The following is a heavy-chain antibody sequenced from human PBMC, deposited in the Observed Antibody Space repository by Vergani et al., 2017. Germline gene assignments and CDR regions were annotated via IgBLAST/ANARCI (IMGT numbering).Heavy chain of an antibody. CDR3: ARVLVSYGDYYAFDI. Sequence: VQLVESGGGLVQPGGSLRLSCAASGFTFSSYAMHWVRQAPGKGLEWIGYIYYSGSTYYNPSLKSRVTISVDTSKNQFSLKLSSVTAADTAVYYCARVLVSYGDYYAFDIWGQGTMVTVSS. CDR2: IYYSGST. V-gene: IGHV4-30-4*01. J-gene: IGHJ3*02. D-gene: IGHD4-17*01. CDR1: GFTFSSYAMH.